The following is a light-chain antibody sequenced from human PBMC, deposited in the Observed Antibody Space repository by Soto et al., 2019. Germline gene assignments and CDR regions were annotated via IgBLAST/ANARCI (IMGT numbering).Light chain of an antibody. CDR1: SSDVGGYNY. Sequence: QSVLTQPRSVSGSPGQSVTISCTGTSSDVGGYNYVSWYQQHPGKAPKLMIYDVSKRPSGVPDRFSGSKSGNTASLTISGLQAGDEADYYCCSYAGSFYVFGTGTKV. CDR2: DVS. V-gene: IGLV2-11*01. CDR3: CSYAGSFYV. J-gene: IGLJ1*01.